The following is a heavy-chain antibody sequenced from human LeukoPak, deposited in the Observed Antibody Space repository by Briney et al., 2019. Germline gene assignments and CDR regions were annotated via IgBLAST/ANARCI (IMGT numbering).Heavy chain of an antibody. CDR1: GYMFAVFG. J-gene: IGHJ3*01. Sequence: ASVKVSCKASGYMFAVFGITWVRQTPGQGLEWMGSIRVHNGDTNYAQKFQGRLTMTTDTSATTAYMELRSLKSDDTAVYYCARDRYDVGVAFDFWGQGTMVTVSS. CDR2: IRVHNGDT. V-gene: IGHV1-18*01. D-gene: IGHD3-9*01. CDR3: ARDRYDVGVAFDF.